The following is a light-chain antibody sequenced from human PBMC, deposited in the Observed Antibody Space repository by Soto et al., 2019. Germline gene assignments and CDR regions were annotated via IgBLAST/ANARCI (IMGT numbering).Light chain of an antibody. J-gene: IGKJ2*01. V-gene: IGKV3-20*01. Sequence: EIVFTHSPGTLSLSPGERATLSCRASQSVSSSYLAWYQQKPGQAPRPLIYGPSSRATGIPDRFSGSGSGTDFTLTISRLEPEDFAVYYCLQYGSSPYTFGQGTKLEIK. CDR2: GPS. CDR1: QSVSSSY. CDR3: LQYGSSPYT.